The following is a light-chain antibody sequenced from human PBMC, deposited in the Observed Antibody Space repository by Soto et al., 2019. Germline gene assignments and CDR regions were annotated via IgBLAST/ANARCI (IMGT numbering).Light chain of an antibody. CDR1: SSDVGFYNY. J-gene: IGLJ3*02. CDR3: TSYTTSSTLV. CDR2: EVV. V-gene: IGLV2-14*01. Sequence: QSVLTQPASVSGSPGQSITISCTGTSSDVGFYNYVSWYQHHPGKAPKLMIYEVVNRPSGVSNRFSGSKSGNTASLTISGLQAEDEADYYCTSYTTSSTLVFGGGTQLTVL.